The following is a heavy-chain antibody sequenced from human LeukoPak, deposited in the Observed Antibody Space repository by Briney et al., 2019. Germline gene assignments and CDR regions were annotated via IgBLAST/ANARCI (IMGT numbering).Heavy chain of an antibody. CDR2: IYYSGST. CDR1: GGSIRSYY. CDR3: ARDIVRVDYYDSEGDY. V-gene: IGHV4-59*12. D-gene: IGHD3-22*01. J-gene: IGHJ4*02. Sequence: SETLSLTCTVSGGSIRSYYWTWIRQPPGKGLEWIGSIYYSGSTYYNPSLKSRVTISVDTSKNQFSLKLSSVTAADTAVYYCARDIVRVDYYDSEGDYWGQGTLVTVSS.